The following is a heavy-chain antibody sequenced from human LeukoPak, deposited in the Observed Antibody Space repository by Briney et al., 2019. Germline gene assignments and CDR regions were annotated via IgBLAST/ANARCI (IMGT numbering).Heavy chain of an antibody. J-gene: IGHJ3*02. CDR2: IYYSGTT. D-gene: IGHD3-10*01. Sequence: SETLSLTCTVSGGSIDSYYWNWIRQPPGKGLEWLGYIYYSGTTKSNPSLKGRVTISLDTSKNQFSLRLSSVTAADTAVYYSARWNYDSGTYSKGRPFDIWGQGTMVTVSS. V-gene: IGHV4-59*08. CDR1: GGSIDSYY. CDR3: ARWNYDSGTYSKGRPFDI.